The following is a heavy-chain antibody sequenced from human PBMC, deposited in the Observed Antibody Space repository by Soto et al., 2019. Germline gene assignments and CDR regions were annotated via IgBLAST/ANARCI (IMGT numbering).Heavy chain of an antibody. CDR1: GYTFTGYY. V-gene: IGHV1-2*04. D-gene: IGHD5-18*01. CDR2: INPNSGGT. CDR3: ARAPGIQLWLSFDY. J-gene: IGHJ4*02. Sequence: ASVKVSCKASGYTFTGYYMHWVRQAPGQGLEWMGWINPNSGGTNYAQKFQGWVTMTRDTSISTAYMELSRLRSDDTAVYYCARAPGIQLWLSFDYWGQGTLVTVSS.